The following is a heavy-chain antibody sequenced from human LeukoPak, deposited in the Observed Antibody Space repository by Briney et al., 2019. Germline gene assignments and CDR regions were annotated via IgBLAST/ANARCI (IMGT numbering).Heavy chain of an antibody. J-gene: IGHJ4*02. Sequence: EGSLRLSCAASGFTFSSYWMHWVRQAPGKGLVWVSRINSDGSSTSYADSVKGRFTISRDNAKNTLYLQMNSLRAEDTAVYYCARGLVRWPDDYWGQGTLVTVSS. CDR2: INSDGSST. CDR3: ARGLVRWPDDY. D-gene: IGHD3-10*01. V-gene: IGHV3-74*01. CDR1: GFTFSSYW.